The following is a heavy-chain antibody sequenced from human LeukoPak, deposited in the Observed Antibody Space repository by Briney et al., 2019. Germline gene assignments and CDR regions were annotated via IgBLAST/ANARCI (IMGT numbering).Heavy chain of an antibody. CDR2: ISYDGSNK. J-gene: IGHJ2*01. V-gene: IGHV3-30-3*01. CDR3: ARDRIMATKNWYFDL. CDR1: GFTFSSYA. D-gene: IGHD5-24*01. Sequence: GRSLRLSCAASGFTFSSYAMHCVRQAPGKGLEWVAVISYDGSNKYYADSVKGRFTISRDNSKNTLYLQMNSLRAEDTAVYYCARDRIMATKNWYFDLWGRGTLVTVSS.